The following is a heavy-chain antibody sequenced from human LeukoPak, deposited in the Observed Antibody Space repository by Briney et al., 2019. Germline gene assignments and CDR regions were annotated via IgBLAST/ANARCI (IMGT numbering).Heavy chain of an antibody. CDR1: GFTFSSYW. J-gene: IGHJ4*02. V-gene: IGHV3-7*04. Sequence: QPGGSLRLSCAASGFTFSSYWMTWVRQAPGKGLEWVATINQDGSDKYYVDSVKGRFTISRDDAKNSLYLQMNSLRAEDTALYYCGRDPDYWGQGTLVTVSS. CDR2: INQDGSDK. CDR3: GRDPDY.